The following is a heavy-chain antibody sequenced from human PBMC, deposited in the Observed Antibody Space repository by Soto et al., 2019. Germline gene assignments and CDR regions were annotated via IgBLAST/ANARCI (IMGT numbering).Heavy chain of an antibody. J-gene: IGHJ4*02. Sequence: ASVKVSCKASGYTFTSYYMHWVRQAPGQGLEWMGIINPSGGSTSYAQKFQGRVTMTRDTSTSTFYMELSSLRSEDTAVYYCARDTDFDSSGYYWAGFDYWGQGTLVTVSS. D-gene: IGHD3-22*01. CDR1: GYTFTSYY. CDR2: INPSGGST. CDR3: ARDTDFDSSGYYWAGFDY. V-gene: IGHV1-46*01.